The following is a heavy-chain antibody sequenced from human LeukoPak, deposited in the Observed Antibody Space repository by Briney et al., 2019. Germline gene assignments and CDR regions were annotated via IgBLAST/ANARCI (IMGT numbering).Heavy chain of an antibody. CDR2: IYYSGST. J-gene: IGHJ5*02. Sequence: PSETLSLTCTVSGGSISSSSYYWGWIRQPPGKGLEWIGSIYYSGSTYYNPSLKSRVTISVDTSKNQFSLKLSSVTAADTAVYYCARRRVIASLSNWLDPWGQGTLVTVSS. CDR1: GGSISSSSYY. D-gene: IGHD6-13*01. V-gene: IGHV4-39*01. CDR3: ARRRVIASLSNWLDP.